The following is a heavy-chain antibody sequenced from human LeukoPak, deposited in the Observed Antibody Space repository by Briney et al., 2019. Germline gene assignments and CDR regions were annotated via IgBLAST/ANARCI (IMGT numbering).Heavy chain of an antibody. CDR1: GFTVSSNY. J-gene: IGHJ6*02. CDR2: IYSGGST. Sequence: GGSLRLSCAASGFTVSSNYMSWVRQAPGKGLEWVSVIYSGGSTYYADSVKGRFTISRDNSKNTLYHQMNSLRAEDTAVYYCARVVTTIGYYYYYGMDVWGLGTTVTVSS. D-gene: IGHD3-3*01. CDR3: ARVVTTIGYYYYYGMDV. V-gene: IGHV3-66*01.